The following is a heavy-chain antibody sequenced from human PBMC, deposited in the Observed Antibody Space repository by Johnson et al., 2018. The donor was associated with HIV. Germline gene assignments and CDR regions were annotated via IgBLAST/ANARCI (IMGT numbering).Heavy chain of an antibody. D-gene: IGHD6-13*01. V-gene: IGHV3-30-3*02. CDR3: AKSSSAYAFDI. J-gene: IGHJ3*02. CDR1: GFTFSNYA. Sequence: QVQLVESGGGVVQPGTSLRLACAASGFTFSNYAMHWVRQVPGQGLEWVAIISFDGSNEYYADSGKGRFTISRDNFKNSLYLQMNSLRAEDTALYYCAKSSSAYAFDIWGQGTMVTVSS. CDR2: ISFDGSNE.